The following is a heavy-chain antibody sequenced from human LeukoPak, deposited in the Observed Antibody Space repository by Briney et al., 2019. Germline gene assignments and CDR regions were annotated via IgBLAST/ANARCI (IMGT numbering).Heavy chain of an antibody. D-gene: IGHD3-22*01. Sequence: KPGGSLRLSCAASGFTFSEHYMSWIRQAPGKGLEWISYISSSGGTIYYVDSVKGRFTISRDNAESSLYLQMNSLRDEDTAIYYCARGNFFDSSGTFDYWGQGTLVTVSS. CDR3: ARGNFFDSSGTFDY. CDR2: ISSSGGTI. J-gene: IGHJ4*02. CDR1: GFTFSEHY. V-gene: IGHV3-11*04.